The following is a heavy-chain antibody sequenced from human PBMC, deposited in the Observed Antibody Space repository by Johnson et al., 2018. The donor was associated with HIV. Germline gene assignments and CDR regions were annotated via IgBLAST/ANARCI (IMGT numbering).Heavy chain of an antibody. CDR2: ISYDGSNK. D-gene: IGHD6-6*01. Sequence: QVQLVESGGGVVQPGRSLRLSCAASGFTFSSYGMHWVRQAPGKGLEWVAVISYDGSNKYYADSVKGRFTISRDNSKNTLYLQMNSLRAEDTAVYYCARAGSRSDDAFDIWGQGTMVTVSS. V-gene: IGHV3-30*03. CDR1: GFTFSSYG. CDR3: ARAGSRSDDAFDI. J-gene: IGHJ3*02.